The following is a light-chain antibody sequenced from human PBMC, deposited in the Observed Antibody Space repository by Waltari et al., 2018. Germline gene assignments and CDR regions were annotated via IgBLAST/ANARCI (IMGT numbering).Light chain of an antibody. CDR3: CSYAGSSPL. CDR1: TRDVVTYSL. CDR2: EGT. Sequence: QSALTQPASVSGSPGQSITISCARATRDVVTYSLVSWYQQHPGNPPKLMIHEGTQRPSGISNRFSGSNSDNTASLTISGLQFEDEAYYYCCSYAGSSPLFGGGTRVTVL. J-gene: IGLJ3*02. V-gene: IGLV2-23*01.